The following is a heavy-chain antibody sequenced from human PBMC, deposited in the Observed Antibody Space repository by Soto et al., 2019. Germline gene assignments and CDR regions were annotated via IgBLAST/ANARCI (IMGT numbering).Heavy chain of an antibody. CDR1: GGSINTFY. Sequence: SETLSLTCTVSGGSINTFYWSWVRQPAGKGLEWIGRIFSSGSTSFNPSLESRVAMSVDTSKNHFPLNLSSVTAADMAVYYCAREGSYSAYNFAHGIQLWSFDFWGQGALVTVSS. V-gene: IGHV4-4*07. CDR3: AREGSYSAYNFAHGIQLWSFDF. D-gene: IGHD5-12*01. J-gene: IGHJ4*02. CDR2: IFSSGST.